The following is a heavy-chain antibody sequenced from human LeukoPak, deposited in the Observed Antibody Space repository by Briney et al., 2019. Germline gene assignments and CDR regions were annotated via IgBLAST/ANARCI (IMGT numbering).Heavy chain of an antibody. J-gene: IGHJ3*02. CDR3: ARDSYYDSSGYPDDAFDI. Sequence: SETLSLTCTVSGGSISSGGYYWSWIRQPPGKGLEWIGYIYHSGSTYYNPSLKSRVTISVDRSKNQFSLKLSSVTAADTAVYYCARDSYYDSSGYPDDAFDIWGQGTMVTVSS. D-gene: IGHD3-22*01. CDR2: IYHSGST. V-gene: IGHV4-30-2*01. CDR1: GGSISSGGYY.